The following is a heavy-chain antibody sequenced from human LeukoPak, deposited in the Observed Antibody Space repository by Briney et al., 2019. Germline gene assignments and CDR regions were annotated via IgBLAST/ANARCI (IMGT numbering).Heavy chain of an antibody. Sequence: ASVKVSCKASGYTFTSYGISWVRQAPGQGLEWMGWISAYNGNTNYAQKLQGRVTMTTDTSTSTAYMELRSLRSDDTAVYYCAREKGYGDTPLGLADAFDIWGQGTMVTVSS. V-gene: IGHV1-18*01. CDR1: GYTFTSYG. J-gene: IGHJ3*02. CDR2: ISAYNGNT. D-gene: IGHD4-17*01. CDR3: AREKGYGDTPLGLADAFDI.